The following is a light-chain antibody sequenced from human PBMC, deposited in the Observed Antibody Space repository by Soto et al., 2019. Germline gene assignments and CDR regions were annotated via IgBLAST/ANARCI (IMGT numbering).Light chain of an antibody. CDR3: QKYNSAPWA. Sequence: DIQMTQSPSSLSASVGDRVTITCRASQGISNYLAWYQQTPAKVPKLLIYVASTLQSGVPSRFSGSGSGTDFTLTISSLQPEDVATYYCQKYNSAPWAFGQGTKVDIK. CDR1: QGISNY. J-gene: IGKJ1*01. V-gene: IGKV1-27*01. CDR2: VAS.